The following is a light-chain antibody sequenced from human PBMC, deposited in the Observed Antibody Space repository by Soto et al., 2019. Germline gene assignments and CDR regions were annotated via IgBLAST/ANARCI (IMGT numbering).Light chain of an antibody. J-gene: IGKJ1*01. CDR3: QQYDTTPRWT. CDR1: HNINSRY. V-gene: IGKV3-20*01. Sequence: EVVLTQSPGTLSLSPGERATLSCRASHNINSRYLAWYQQKPGQAPRLLISGASSRATGIPDRFSGSGSGTDFTLTITRLEPEDFAVYYCQQYDTTPRWTFGQGTKVEI. CDR2: GAS.